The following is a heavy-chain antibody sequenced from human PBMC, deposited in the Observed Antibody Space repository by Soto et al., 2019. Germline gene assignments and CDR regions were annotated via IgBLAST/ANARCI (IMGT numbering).Heavy chain of an antibody. D-gene: IGHD6-19*01. Sequence: SETLSLTCTVSGGSISSYYWSWIRQPPGKGLEWIGYIYYSGSTNYNPSLKSRVTISVDTSKNQFSLKLSSVTAADTAVYYCARTNSSGWYAAWDFDYWGQGTLVTVSS. CDR1: GGSISSYY. J-gene: IGHJ4*02. CDR3: ARTNSSGWYAAWDFDY. V-gene: IGHV4-59*08. CDR2: IYYSGST.